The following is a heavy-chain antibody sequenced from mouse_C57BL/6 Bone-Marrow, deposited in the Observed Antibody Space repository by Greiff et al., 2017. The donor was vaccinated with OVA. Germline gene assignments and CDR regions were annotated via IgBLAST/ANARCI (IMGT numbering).Heavy chain of an antibody. CDR2: IYPRSGNT. Sequence: VQGVESGAELARPGASVKLSCKASGYTFTSYGISWVKQRTGQGLEWIGEIYPRSGNTYYNEKFKGKATLTADKSSSTAYMELRSLTSEDSAVYFCARRKFWGNPFAYWGQGTLVTVSA. CDR1: GYTFTSYG. CDR3: ARRKFWGNPFAY. V-gene: IGHV1-81*01. D-gene: IGHD2-1*01. J-gene: IGHJ3*01.